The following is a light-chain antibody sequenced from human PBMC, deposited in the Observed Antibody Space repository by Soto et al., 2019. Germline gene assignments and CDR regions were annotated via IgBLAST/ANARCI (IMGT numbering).Light chain of an antibody. V-gene: IGKV2-28*01. J-gene: IGKJ3*01. CDR1: QSLLHSNGFNY. CDR2: LGS. Sequence: DIVMTQSPLSLPVTPGEPASISCRSSQSLLHSNGFNYLDWYLQKPGQSPQLLIYLGSNRASGVPDRCSGSGSGTDFTLKISRVEAEDFGVYYCMQALQTPRTFGPGTKVDIK. CDR3: MQALQTPRT.